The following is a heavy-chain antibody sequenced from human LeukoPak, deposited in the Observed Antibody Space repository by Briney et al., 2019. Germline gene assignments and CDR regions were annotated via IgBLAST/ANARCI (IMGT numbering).Heavy chain of an antibody. CDR1: GFTFSDFW. CDR3: AREYFYNSSGFRALRY. J-gene: IGHJ4*02. V-gene: IGHV3-7*01. CDR2: IKEDGGEK. D-gene: IGHD3-22*01. Sequence: PGGSLRLSCAASGFTFSDFWMTWVRQAPGKGLEWVANIKEDGGEKYYVDSVKGRFIISRDNAKNSLFLQMSSLRAEDTAVYYCAREYFYNSSGFRALRYWGQGTLVTVSS.